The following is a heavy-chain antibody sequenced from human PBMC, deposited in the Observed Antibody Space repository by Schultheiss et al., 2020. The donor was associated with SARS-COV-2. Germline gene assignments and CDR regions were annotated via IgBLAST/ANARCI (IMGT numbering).Heavy chain of an antibody. CDR2: ISSSGSTI. D-gene: IGHD3-3*01. V-gene: IGHV3-48*03. CDR1: GFTFSSYA. J-gene: IGHJ6*02. CDR3: ASLVPLSYYDFWSGVDV. Sequence: GGSLRLSCAASGFTFSSYAMSWVRQAPGKGLEWVSYISSSGSTIYYADSVKGRFTISRDNAKNSLYLQMNSLRAEDTAVYYCASLVPLSYYDFWSGVDVWGQGTTVTVSS.